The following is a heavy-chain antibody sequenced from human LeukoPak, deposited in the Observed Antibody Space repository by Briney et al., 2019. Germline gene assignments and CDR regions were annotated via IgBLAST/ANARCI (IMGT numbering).Heavy chain of an antibody. V-gene: IGHV3-7*01. Sequence: GGSLRLSCAASGLTFRNYWMSWVRQAPGKGLEWVANIKQDGSDKFYVDSVKGRFTISRDNAKNSLYLQMNSLRAEDTAVYYCARGGQQLVQAALDYWGQGTLVTVSS. CDR1: GLTFRNYW. J-gene: IGHJ4*02. CDR2: IKQDGSDK. CDR3: ARGGQQLVQAALDY. D-gene: IGHD6-13*01.